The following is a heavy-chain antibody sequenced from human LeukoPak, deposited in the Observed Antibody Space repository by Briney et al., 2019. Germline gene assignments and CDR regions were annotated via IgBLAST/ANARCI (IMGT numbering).Heavy chain of an antibody. CDR1: GGSISSYY. D-gene: IGHD6-13*01. J-gene: IGHJ6*03. CDR2: IYYSGST. CDR3: ARSYSSSWPSHMAV. V-gene: IGHV4-59*01. Sequence: PSETLSLTCTVSGGSISSYYCSWIRQPPGKGLEWIGYIYYSGSTNYNSSLKSRVTISVDTSKNQFSLKLSSVTAADTAVYYCARSYSSSWPSHMAVWGKGPTVTVSS.